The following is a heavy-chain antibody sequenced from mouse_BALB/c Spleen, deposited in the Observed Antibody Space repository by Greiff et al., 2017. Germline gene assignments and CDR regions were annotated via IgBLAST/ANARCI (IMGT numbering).Heavy chain of an antibody. CDR3: ASYYGSSYYFDY. CDR2: ISSGGST. J-gene: IGHJ2*01. D-gene: IGHD1-1*01. V-gene: IGHV5-6-5*01. Sequence: VKLMESGGGLVKPGGSLKLSCAASGFTFSSYAMSWVRQTPEKRLEWVASISSGGSTYYPDSVKGRFTISRDNARNILYLQMSSLRSEDTAMYYCASYYGSSYYFDYWGQGTTLTVSS. CDR1: GFTFSSYA.